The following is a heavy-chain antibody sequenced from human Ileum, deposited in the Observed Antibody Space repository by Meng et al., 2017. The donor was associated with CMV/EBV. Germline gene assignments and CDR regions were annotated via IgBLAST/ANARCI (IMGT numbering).Heavy chain of an antibody. CDR1: VYTFTDYY. D-gene: IGHD5-12*01. V-gene: IGHV1-2*02. Sequence: VQSAQSGTEVKNPGASVKVSCKASVYTFTDYYMHWVRQAPGQGLEWMGWIKPHSGDTKYEKKFQGRVTMTSDTSISTVYMELTRLTPDDTAIYYCAREIIMAARAFGYWGQGTLVTVSS. CDR3: AREIIMAARAFGY. J-gene: IGHJ4*02. CDR2: IKPHSGDT.